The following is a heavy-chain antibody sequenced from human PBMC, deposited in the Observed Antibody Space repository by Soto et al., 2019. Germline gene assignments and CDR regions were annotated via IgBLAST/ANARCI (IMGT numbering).Heavy chain of an antibody. CDR3: AKDGGYAYYDSSGYYFGY. J-gene: IGHJ4*02. D-gene: IGHD3-22*01. V-gene: IGHV3-23*01. CDR2: ISGSGGST. CDR1: GFTFSSYA. Sequence: PGGSLRLSCAASGFTFSSYAMSWVRQAPGKGLEWASAISGSGGSTYYADSVKGRFTISRDNSKNTLYLQMNSLRAEDTAVYYCAKDGGYAYYDSSGYYFGYWGQGTLVTVS.